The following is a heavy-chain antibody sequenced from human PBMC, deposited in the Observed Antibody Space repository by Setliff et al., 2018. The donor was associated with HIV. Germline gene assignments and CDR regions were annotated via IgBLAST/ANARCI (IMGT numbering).Heavy chain of an antibody. CDR2: IIPIFGTA. V-gene: IGHV1-69*13. Sequence: ASVKVSCKASGYTFTDYYVHWVRQAPGQGLEWMGGIIPIFGTANYAQKFQGRVTITADESTSTAYMELSSLRSEDTAVYYCALPAGIRRQYPEDAFDIWGQGTMVTVSS. D-gene: IGHD2-2*01. CDR3: ALPAGIRRQYPEDAFDI. J-gene: IGHJ3*02. CDR1: GYTFTDYY.